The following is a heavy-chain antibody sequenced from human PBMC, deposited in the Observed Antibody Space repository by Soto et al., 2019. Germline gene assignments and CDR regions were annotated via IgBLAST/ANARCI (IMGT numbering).Heavy chain of an antibody. Sequence: GGSLRLSCAASGFTFSSYAMSWVRQAPGKGLEWVSAISGSGGSTYYADSVKARFTISRDNAKNTLYLQMNSLQAEDTAVYYFAKDRRPGYDSSGYYAYWGQGTLVTVSS. V-gene: IGHV3-23*01. CDR3: AKDRRPGYDSSGYYAY. CDR1: GFTFSSYA. CDR2: ISGSGGST. D-gene: IGHD3-22*01. J-gene: IGHJ4*02.